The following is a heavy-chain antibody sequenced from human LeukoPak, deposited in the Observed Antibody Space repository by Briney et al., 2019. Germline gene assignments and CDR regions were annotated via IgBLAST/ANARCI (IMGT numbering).Heavy chain of an antibody. CDR1: GGSISSYY. D-gene: IGHD2-15*01. CDR2: IYYSGST. V-gene: IGHV4-59*01. J-gene: IGHJ2*01. CDR3: ARAPPVVVVAATPASYWHFDL. Sequence: PSETLSLTCTVSGGSISSYYWSWIRQPPGKGLEWIGYIYYSGSTNYNPSLKSRVTISVDTSKNQFSLKLSSVTAADTAVYYCARAPPVVVVAATPASYWHFDLWGRGTLATVSS.